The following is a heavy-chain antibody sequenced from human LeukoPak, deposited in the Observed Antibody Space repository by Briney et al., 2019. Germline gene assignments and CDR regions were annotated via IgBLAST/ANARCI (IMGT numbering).Heavy chain of an antibody. Sequence: SVKVSCKASGGTFSSYAISWVRQAPGQGLEWMGGIIPIFGTANYAQKFQGRVTITADESTSTAYMELSSLRSEDTAVYYCARSSRYYDSSGHGFDYWGQGTLVTVSS. J-gene: IGHJ4*02. D-gene: IGHD3-22*01. CDR3: ARSSRYYDSSGHGFDY. V-gene: IGHV1-69*13. CDR2: IIPIFGTA. CDR1: GGTFSSYA.